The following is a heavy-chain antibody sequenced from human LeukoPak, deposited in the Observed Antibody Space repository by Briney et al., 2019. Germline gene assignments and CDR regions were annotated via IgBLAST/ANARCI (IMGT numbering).Heavy chain of an antibody. Sequence: GGSLRLSCVGSGFTLSGYYMSWIRQAPGKGLEWVSYISSSSSYTNYADSVKGRFTISRDNAKNSLYLQMNSLRAEDTAVYYFARWKDYDILTGIDYWGQGTLVTVSS. CDR3: ARWKDYDILTGIDY. D-gene: IGHD3-9*01. V-gene: IGHV3-11*03. CDR1: GFTLSGYY. J-gene: IGHJ4*02. CDR2: ISSSSSYT.